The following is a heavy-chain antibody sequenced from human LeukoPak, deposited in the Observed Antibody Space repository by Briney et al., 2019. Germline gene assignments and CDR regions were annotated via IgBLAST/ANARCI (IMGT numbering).Heavy chain of an antibody. CDR2: IYSGGST. J-gene: IGHJ5*02. CDR1: GFTGSSNY. V-gene: IGHV3-53*01. Sequence: GGSLRLSCAASGFTGSSNYMSWVRQAPGKGLECVSVIYSGGSTYYADPVKGRFTISRDNSKNTLYLQMNSLRAEDTAVYYCASTQAERWLQFPNWFDPWGQGTLVTVSS. D-gene: IGHD5-24*01. CDR3: ASTQAERWLQFPNWFDP.